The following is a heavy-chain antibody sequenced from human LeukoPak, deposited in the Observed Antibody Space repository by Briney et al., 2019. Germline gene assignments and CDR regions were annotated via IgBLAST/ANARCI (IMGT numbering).Heavy chain of an antibody. CDR2: IYRSGST. D-gene: IGHD6-19*01. Sequence: PSETLSLTCTVSGYSISNGYYWDWIRQPQGRVLEWIGNIYRSGSTSYNPSLKSRVTISVDTSKNQFSLKVNSVTAADTAVYYCARRHSSGWFYYWGQGTLVTVSS. V-gene: IGHV4-38-2*02. CDR3: ARRHSSGWFYY. J-gene: IGHJ4*02. CDR1: GYSISNGYY.